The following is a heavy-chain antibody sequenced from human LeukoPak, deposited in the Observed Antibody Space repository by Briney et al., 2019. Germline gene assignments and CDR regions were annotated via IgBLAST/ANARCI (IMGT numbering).Heavy chain of an antibody. CDR1: GFAFSSHG. V-gene: IGHV3-21*01. Sequence: RGGSLRLSCAVSGFAFSSHGMYWVRQAPGKGLEWVSSISSSNSYIYYADSVKGRFTISRDNAKNSLYLQMNSLRAEDTAVYYCARERPGLVSIGTGGVDYWGQGTLVTVSS. CDR3: ARERPGLVSIGTGGVDY. J-gene: IGHJ4*02. CDR2: ISSSNSYI. D-gene: IGHD2/OR15-2a*01.